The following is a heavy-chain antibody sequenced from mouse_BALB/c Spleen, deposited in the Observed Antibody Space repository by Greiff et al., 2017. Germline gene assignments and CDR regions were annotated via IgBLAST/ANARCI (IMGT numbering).Heavy chain of an antibody. J-gene: IGHJ2*01. V-gene: IGHV14-3*02. CDR2: IDPANGNT. Sequence: EVKVEESGAELVKPGASVKLSCTASGFNIKDTYMHWVKQRPEQGLEWIGRIDPANGNTKYDPKFQGKATITADTSSNTAYLQLSSLTSEDTAVYYCAREGSNWDDYWGQGTTLTVSS. D-gene: IGHD4-1*01. CDR1: GFNIKDTY. CDR3: AREGSNWDDY.